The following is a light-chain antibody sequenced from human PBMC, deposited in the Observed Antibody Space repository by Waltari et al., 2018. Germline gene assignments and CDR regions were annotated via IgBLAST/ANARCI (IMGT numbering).Light chain of an antibody. CDR2: EDN. J-gene: IGLJ3*02. CDR3: QSYDGTNWV. Sequence: NFMLTQPHSVSESPGKTVTISCTGSSGSIASNYVQWYQQRPGSTPTTVIYEDNQRPSGVPDRFPGSIDSSSNSASLTISGLKTEDEADYYCQSYDGTNWVFGGGTKLTVL. V-gene: IGLV6-57*02. CDR1: SGSIASNY.